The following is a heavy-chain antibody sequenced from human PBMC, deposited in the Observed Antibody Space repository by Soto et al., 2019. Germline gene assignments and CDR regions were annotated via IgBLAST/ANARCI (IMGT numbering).Heavy chain of an antibody. D-gene: IGHD6-13*01. CDR1: GYTFTSYD. J-gene: IGHJ5*02. CDR3: AGERSAAGTGWFDP. Sequence: QVQLVQSGAEVKKSGASVKVSCKASGYTFTSYDINWVRQATGQGLEWMGWMNPNSGNTGYAQKFQGRVTMTRNTSISTAYMELSSLRYEDTAVYYCAGERSAAGTGWFDPWGQGTLVTVSS. V-gene: IGHV1-8*01. CDR2: MNPNSGNT.